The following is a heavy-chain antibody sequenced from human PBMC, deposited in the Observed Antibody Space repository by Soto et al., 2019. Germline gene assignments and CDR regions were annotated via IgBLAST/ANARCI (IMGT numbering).Heavy chain of an antibody. D-gene: IGHD4-17*01. CDR1: GFTFDDYA. CDR2: ISWNSGSI. Sequence: EVQLVESGGGLVQPGRSLRLSCAASGFTFDDYAMHWVRQAPGKGLEWVSGISWNSGSIGYADSVKGRFTISRDNAKNSLYMKMNSLRAEDTALYYCAKVGDYGYYTPYYYYYGMDVWGQGTTVTVSS. V-gene: IGHV3-9*01. CDR3: AKVGDYGYYTPYYYYYGMDV. J-gene: IGHJ6*02.